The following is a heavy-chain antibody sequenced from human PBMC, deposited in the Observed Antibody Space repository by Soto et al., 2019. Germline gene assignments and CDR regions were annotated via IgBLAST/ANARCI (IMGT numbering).Heavy chain of an antibody. J-gene: IGHJ4*02. V-gene: IGHV3-48*03. D-gene: IGHD2-2*02. CDR1: GFTFSRYE. CDR2: ISSSGSTI. Sequence: EVQLVESGGGLVQPGGSLRLSCAASGFTFSRYEFNWVRQAPGKGLEWISYISSSGSTIYYADSVEGRFTISRDNAKNSLYLKMNSLKAEDTAVYYCAGKIKGNTPVAHWGKGTQVTVSS. CDR3: AGKIKGNTPVAH.